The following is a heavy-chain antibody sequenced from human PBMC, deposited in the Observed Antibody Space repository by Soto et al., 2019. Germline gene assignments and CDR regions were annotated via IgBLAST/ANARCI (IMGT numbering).Heavy chain of an antibody. D-gene: IGHD3-9*01. CDR1: GGSISSYY. Sequence: YLTCTVSGGSISSYYWSWIRQPPGKGLEWIGYIYYSGSTNYNPSLKSRVTISVDTSKNQFSLKLSSVTAADTAVYYCARADYDILTDAFDIWGQGTMVTVSS. CDR3: ARADYDILTDAFDI. V-gene: IGHV4-59*01. J-gene: IGHJ3*02. CDR2: IYYSGST.